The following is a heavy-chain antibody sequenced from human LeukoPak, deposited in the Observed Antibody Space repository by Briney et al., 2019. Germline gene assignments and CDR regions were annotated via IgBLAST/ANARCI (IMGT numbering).Heavy chain of an antibody. CDR2: IDYSGST. CDR1: GGAISIYY. CDR3: ARGPYDFWSGWYYFDY. J-gene: IGHJ4*02. V-gene: IGHV4-59*08. Sequence: PSETLSLTCTVSGGAISIYYWNWIRQPPGKGLEWIGYIDYSGSTNYNPSLKSRVTISVDTSKNQFSLKLSSVTAADTAVYYCARGPYDFWSGWYYFDYWGQGTLVTVSS. D-gene: IGHD3-3*01.